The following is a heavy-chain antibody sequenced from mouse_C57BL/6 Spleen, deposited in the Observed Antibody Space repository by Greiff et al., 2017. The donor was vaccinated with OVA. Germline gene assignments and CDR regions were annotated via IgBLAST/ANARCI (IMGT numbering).Heavy chain of an antibody. CDR3: ARRDYYDSSPYFDY. CDR1: GYTFTSYW. Sequence: VQLQQPGAELVMPGASVKLSCKASGYTFTSYWMHWVKQRPGHGLEWIGEIDPTDSYTNYNQKFKGKSTLTVDKSSSTAYMQLSSLTSEDSAVDYCARRDYYDSSPYFDYWGQGTTLTVSS. D-gene: IGHD1-1*01. V-gene: IGHV1-69*01. CDR2: IDPTDSYT. J-gene: IGHJ2*01.